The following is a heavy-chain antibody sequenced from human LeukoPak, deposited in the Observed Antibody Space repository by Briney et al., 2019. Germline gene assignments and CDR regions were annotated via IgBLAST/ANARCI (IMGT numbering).Heavy chain of an antibody. CDR2: IKSKTDGGTT. J-gene: IGHJ4*02. CDR1: GFTFSNAW. CDR3: TTDSSSFLLDY. Sequence: GGSLRLSCAASGFTFSNAWMSWVGQAPGKGLEWVGRIKSKTDGGTTDYAAPVKGRFTISRDDSKNTLYLQMNSLKTEDTAVYYCTTDSSSFLLDYWGQGTLVTVSS. D-gene: IGHD6-6*01. V-gene: IGHV3-15*01.